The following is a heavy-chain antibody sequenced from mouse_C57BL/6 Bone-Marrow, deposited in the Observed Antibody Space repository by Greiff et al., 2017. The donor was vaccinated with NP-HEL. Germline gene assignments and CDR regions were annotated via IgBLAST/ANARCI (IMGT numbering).Heavy chain of an antibody. D-gene: IGHD1-1*01. CDR2: IYPGSGNT. J-gene: IGHJ4*01. CDR1: GYTFTDYY. Sequence: QVHVKQSGAELVRPGASVKLSCKASGYTFTDYYINWVKQRPGQGLEWIARIYPGSGNTYYNEKFKGKATLTAEKSSSTAYMQLSSLTSEDSAVYFCARPLVVAPYAMDYWGQGTSVTVSS. CDR3: ARPLVVAPYAMDY. V-gene: IGHV1-76*01.